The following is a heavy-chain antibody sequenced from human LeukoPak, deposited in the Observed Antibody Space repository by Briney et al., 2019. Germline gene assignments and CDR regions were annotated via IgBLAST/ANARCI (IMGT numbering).Heavy chain of an antibody. CDR2: IYYSGST. D-gene: IGHD6-19*01. CDR3: ARVMKRIAVARGATDWFDP. V-gene: IGHV4-39*07. Sequence: SETLSLTCTVSGGSISSSSYYWGWIRQPPGKGLEWIGSIYYSGSTYYNPSLKSRVTISVDTSKNQFSLKLSSVTAADTAVYYCARVMKRIAVARGATDWFDPWGQGTLVTVSS. J-gene: IGHJ5*02. CDR1: GGSISSSSYY.